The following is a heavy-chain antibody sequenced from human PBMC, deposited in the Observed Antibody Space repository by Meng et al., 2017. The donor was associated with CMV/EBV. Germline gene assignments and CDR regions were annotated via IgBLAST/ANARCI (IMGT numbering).Heavy chain of an antibody. D-gene: IGHD2-15*01. CDR2: ISWNSGSI. V-gene: IGHV3-9*01. Sequence: SLKISCAASGFTFDDYAMHWVRQAPGKGLEWVSGISWNSGSIGYADSVKGRFTISRDNAKNSLYLQMNSLRAEDTALYYCAKDVSREFRWWFPFYYYGMDVWGQGTTVTV. CDR3: AKDVSREFRWWFPFYYYGMDV. J-gene: IGHJ6*02. CDR1: GFTFDDYA.